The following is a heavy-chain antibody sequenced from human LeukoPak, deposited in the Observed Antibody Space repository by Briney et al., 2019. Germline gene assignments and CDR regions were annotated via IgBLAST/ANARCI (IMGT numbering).Heavy chain of an antibody. J-gene: IGHJ5*02. CDR3: ARAGGGSSTSDWFDP. Sequence: GASVKVSCKASGYTFTSYAMNWVRQAPGQGLEWMGWINAYNGNTNYAQKLQGRVTMTTDTSTSTAYMELRSLRSDDTAVYYCARAGGGSSTSDWFDPWGQGTLVTVSS. CDR2: INAYNGNT. CDR1: GYTFTSYA. V-gene: IGHV1-18*01. D-gene: IGHD2-2*01.